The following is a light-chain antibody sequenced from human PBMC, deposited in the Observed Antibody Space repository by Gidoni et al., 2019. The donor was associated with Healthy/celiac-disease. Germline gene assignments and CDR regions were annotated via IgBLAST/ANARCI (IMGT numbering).Light chain of an antibody. J-gene: IGKJ1*01. Sequence: DLQMTQSPSSLSASVGDRVTITCRASQSISSYLNWYQQKPGKAPKLLIYAASSVQSGVPSRFSGSGSGTEFTLTISSLQPEDFATYYCQQSYSTPRTFGQGTKVEIK. CDR1: QSISSY. CDR3: QQSYSTPRT. V-gene: IGKV1-39*01. CDR2: AAS.